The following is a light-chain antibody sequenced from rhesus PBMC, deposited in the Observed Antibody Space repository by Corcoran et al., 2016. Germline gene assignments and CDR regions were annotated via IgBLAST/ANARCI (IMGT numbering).Light chain of an antibody. Sequence: IHMTQSPSSLSASVGDTVTIPCRASQGISNYLAWYQQKPGKAPKPLIYYASNLESGVPSRFSGSGSRTDFNLTIRSLQPEEFAMYYWQQHNNYPPTFGQETKVEIK. CDR2: YAS. V-gene: IGKV1S14*01. CDR1: QGISNY. J-gene: IGKJ1*01. CDR3: QQHNNYPPT.